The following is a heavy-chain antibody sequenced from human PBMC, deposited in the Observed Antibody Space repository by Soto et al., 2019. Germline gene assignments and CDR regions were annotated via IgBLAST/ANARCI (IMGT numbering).Heavy chain of an antibody. J-gene: IGHJ6*02. CDR2: IYYSGST. CDR3: ARGRSGYFDWLLFPFGDV. Sequence: KPSETLSLTCTVSGGSISSSSYYWGWIRQPPGKGLEWIGSIYYSGSTYYNPSLKSRVTISVDTSKNQFSLKLGSVTAADTAVYYCARGRSGYFDWLLFPFGDVWGQGTTVTVSS. CDR1: GGSISSSSYY. D-gene: IGHD3-9*01. V-gene: IGHV4-39*01.